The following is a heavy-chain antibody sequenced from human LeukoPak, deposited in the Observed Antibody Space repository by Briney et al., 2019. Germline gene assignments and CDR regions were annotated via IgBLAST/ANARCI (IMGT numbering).Heavy chain of an antibody. D-gene: IGHD3-9*01. CDR3: ARVDPRSLRYFDPLRYYYYMDV. J-gene: IGHJ6*03. V-gene: IGHV1-69*13. CDR2: IIPIFGTA. Sequence: EASVKVSCKTSGGTFSNYTISWVRQAPGQGLEWMGGIIPIFGTANYAQKFQGRVTITADESTSTAYMELSSLRSEDTAVYYCARVDPRSLRYFDPLRYYYYMDVWGKGTTVTISS. CDR1: GGTFSNYT.